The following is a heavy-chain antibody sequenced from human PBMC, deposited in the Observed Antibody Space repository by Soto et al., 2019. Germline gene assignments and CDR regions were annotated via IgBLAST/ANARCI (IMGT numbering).Heavy chain of an antibody. D-gene: IGHD6-19*01. CDR1: GYTFTSYD. Sequence: QVQLVQSGAEVKKPGASVKVSCKASGYTFTSYDINWVRQATGQGLEWTGWMNPNSGNTGYAQKFQGRVTMTRNTSISTAYMELSSLRSEDTAVYYCARAGIAVAGTDSDAFDIWGQGTMVTVSS. J-gene: IGHJ3*02. CDR2: MNPNSGNT. CDR3: ARAGIAVAGTDSDAFDI. V-gene: IGHV1-8*01.